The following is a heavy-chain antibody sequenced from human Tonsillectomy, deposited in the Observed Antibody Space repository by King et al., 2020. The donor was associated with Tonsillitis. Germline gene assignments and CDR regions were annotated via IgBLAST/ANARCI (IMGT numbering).Heavy chain of an antibody. CDR3: ARCSSGWYNWFDP. J-gene: IGHJ5*02. CDR2: INPNSGGT. Sequence: QLVQSGAEVKKPGASVKVSCKASGYTFTGYYMHWVRQAPGQGLEWMGWINPNSGGTNYAQKFQGRVTMTRDTSITTACMEMSSLRSDDTAVYYCARCSSGWYNWFDPWGQGTLVTVSS. CDR1: GYTFTGYY. V-gene: IGHV1-2*02. D-gene: IGHD6-19*01.